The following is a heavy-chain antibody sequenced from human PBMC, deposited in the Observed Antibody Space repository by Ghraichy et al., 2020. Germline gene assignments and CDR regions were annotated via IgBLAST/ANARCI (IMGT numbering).Heavy chain of an antibody. V-gene: IGHV4-59*01. J-gene: IGHJ3*02. CDR3: ARWVLDYYDSSGYYYVTAFDI. CDR2: IYYSGST. Sequence: SETLSLTCTVSGGSISSYYWSWIRQPPGKGLEWIGYIYYSGSTNYNPSLKSQVTISVDTSKNQFSLKLSSVTAADTAVYYCARWVLDYYDSSGYYYVTAFDIWGQGTMVTVSS. D-gene: IGHD3-22*01. CDR1: GGSISSYY.